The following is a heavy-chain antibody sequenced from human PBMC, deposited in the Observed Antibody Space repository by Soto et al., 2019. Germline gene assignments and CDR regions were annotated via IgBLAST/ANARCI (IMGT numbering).Heavy chain of an antibody. CDR3: ARTTIAMIVVVITVFDY. D-gene: IGHD3-22*01. V-gene: IGHV4-39*01. CDR2: IYYSGST. Sequence: SETLSLTCTVSGGSISSSSYYWGWIRQPPGKGLEWIGSIYYSGSTYYNPSLKSRVTISVDTSKNQFSLKLSSVTAADTAVYYCARTTIAMIVVVITVFDYWSQGTLVTVSS. CDR1: GGSISSSSYY. J-gene: IGHJ4*02.